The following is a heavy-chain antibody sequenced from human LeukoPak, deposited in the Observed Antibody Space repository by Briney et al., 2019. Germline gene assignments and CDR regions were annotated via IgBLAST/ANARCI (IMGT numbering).Heavy chain of an antibody. D-gene: IGHD4/OR15-4a*01. CDR3: ARDVLTQFDY. J-gene: IGHJ4*02. V-gene: IGHV3-21*01. CDR2: ISSSSSYI. Sequence: GGSLRLSCAASGFTFDDYAMHWVRQAPGKGLEWVSSISSSSSYIYYADSVKGRFTISRDNAKNSLYLQMNSLRAEDTAVYYCARDVLTQFDYWGQGTLVTVSP. CDR1: GFTFDDYA.